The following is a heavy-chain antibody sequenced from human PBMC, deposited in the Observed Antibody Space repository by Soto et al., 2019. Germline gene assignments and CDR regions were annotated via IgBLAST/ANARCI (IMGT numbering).Heavy chain of an antibody. CDR1: GGSFSGYY. D-gene: IGHD6-13*01. V-gene: IGHV4-34*01. Sequence: SETLSLTCAVYGGSFSGYYWTWIRQPPGTGLEWIGEINHSGSTNYNPSLKSRVTISVDTSKNQFSLKLSSVTAADTAVYYCARVGNGSSRPYYYYYYGMDVWGQGTTVT. CDR2: INHSGST. CDR3: ARVGNGSSRPYYYYYYGMDV. J-gene: IGHJ6*02.